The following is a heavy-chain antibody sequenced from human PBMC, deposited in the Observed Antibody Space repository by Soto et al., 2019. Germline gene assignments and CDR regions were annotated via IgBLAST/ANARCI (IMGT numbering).Heavy chain of an antibody. CDR1: GELFSGYY. Sequence: QVQLQQWGAGLWEPSETLSLTCEVHGELFSGYYWSWLRQTPGRGLEWIGEINHTGRKSTSRALRRRINLSVEPSNKQFSLSVSSLAAADTGPYYCARNRHMGCVGDCYSASDVCGRGTLGTVSS. V-gene: IGHV4-34*02. CDR3: ARNRHMGCVGDCYSASDV. J-gene: IGHJ2*01. D-gene: IGHD2-21*02. CDR2: INHTGRK.